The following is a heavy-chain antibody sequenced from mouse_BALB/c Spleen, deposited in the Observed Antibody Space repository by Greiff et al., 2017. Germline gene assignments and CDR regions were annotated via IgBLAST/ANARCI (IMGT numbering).Heavy chain of an antibody. CDR3: PLYYRYGGFAY. CDR1: GYSITSGYS. V-gene: IGHV3-1*02. Sequence: EVKLQESGPDLVKPSQSLSLTCTVTGYSITSGYSWHWIRQFPGNKLEWMGYIHYSGSTNYNPSLKSRISITRDTSKNQFFLQLNSVTTEDTATYYCPLYYRYGGFAYWGQGTLVTVSA. CDR2: IHYSGST. D-gene: IGHD2-14*01. J-gene: IGHJ3*01.